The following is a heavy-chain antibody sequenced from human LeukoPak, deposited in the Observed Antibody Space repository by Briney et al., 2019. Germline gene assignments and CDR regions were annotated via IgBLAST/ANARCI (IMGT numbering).Heavy chain of an antibody. V-gene: IGHV4-34*01. Sequence: PSETLSLTCAVYGGSFSGYYWSWIRQPPGKGLEWIGEINHSGSTNYNPSLKSRVTISVDTSKNQFSLKLSSVTAADTAVYYCARSPLAFYDSSGYPRVWFDPWGQGTLVTVSS. CDR1: GGSFSGYY. CDR2: INHSGST. J-gene: IGHJ5*02. D-gene: IGHD3-22*01. CDR3: ARSPLAFYDSSGYPRVWFDP.